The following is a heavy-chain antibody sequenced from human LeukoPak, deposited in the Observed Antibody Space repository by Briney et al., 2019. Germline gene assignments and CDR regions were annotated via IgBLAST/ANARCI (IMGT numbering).Heavy chain of an antibody. CDR2: IIPILNIA. CDR1: GYTFTNFG. D-gene: IGHD2-15*01. CDR3: ARDNPPFCNGGTCYSY. Sequence: SVKVSCKASGYTFTNFGISWVRLAPGQGLEWMGRIIPILNIANYAQKFQGRVTIVADESTSTAYMELSSLRSEDTAVYYCARDNPPFCNGGTCYSYWGQGTLVTVSS. V-gene: IGHV1-69*04. J-gene: IGHJ4*02.